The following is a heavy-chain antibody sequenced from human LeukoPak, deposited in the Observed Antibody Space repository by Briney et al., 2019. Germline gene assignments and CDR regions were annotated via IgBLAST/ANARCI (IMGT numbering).Heavy chain of an antibody. D-gene: IGHD3-9*01. CDR3: ARDMTDWWFDP. V-gene: IGHV4-31*03. Sequence: SETLSLTCTVSGGSISNDRKHWSWIRHHSGKGLEWIGYIYYSGSTHYNPSLKSRVTISVDTSKNQFSLKLSSVTAADTAVYYCARDMTDWWFDPWGQGTLVTVSS. CDR2: IYYSGST. J-gene: IGHJ5*02. CDR1: GGSISNDRKH.